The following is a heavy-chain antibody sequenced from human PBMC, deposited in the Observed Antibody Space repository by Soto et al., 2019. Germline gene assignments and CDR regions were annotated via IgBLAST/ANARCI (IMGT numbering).Heavy chain of an antibody. CDR2: ISSSSSTI. V-gene: IGHV3-48*02. J-gene: IGHJ4*02. Sequence: ESGGGLVQPGGSXXXXXXXSGFTFSSYSMNWVRQAPGKGLEWVSYISSSSSTIYYADSVKGRFTISRDNAKNSLYLQMNSLRDEDTAVYYCARDTGIVGALGLGYWGQGTLVTVSS. CDR3: ARDTGIVGALGLGY. D-gene: IGHD1-26*01. CDR1: GFTFSSYS.